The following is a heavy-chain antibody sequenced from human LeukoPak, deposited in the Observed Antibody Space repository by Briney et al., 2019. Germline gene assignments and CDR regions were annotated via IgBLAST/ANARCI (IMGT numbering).Heavy chain of an antibody. Sequence: ASVKVSCKASGGTFSSYAINWVRQAPGQGLEWMGRIIPILGIANYAQKFQGRVTITADKSTSTAYMELSSLRSEDTAVYYCARGVTGTADNWFDPWGQGTLVTVSS. CDR2: IIPILGIA. J-gene: IGHJ5*02. CDR3: ARGVTGTADNWFDP. CDR1: GGTFSSYA. V-gene: IGHV1-69*04. D-gene: IGHD2-21*02.